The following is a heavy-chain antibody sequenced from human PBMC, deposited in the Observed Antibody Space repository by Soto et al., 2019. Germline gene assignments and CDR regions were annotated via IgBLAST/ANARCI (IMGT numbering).Heavy chain of an antibody. Sequence: SETLSLTWAVYGGSFSGYYWIWIRQPPGKGLEWIGEINHSGSTNYNPSLKSRVTISVDTSKNQFSLKLSSVTAADTAVYYCARSRGIAVAGTDYWGQGTLVTSPQ. D-gene: IGHD6-19*01. CDR2: INHSGST. CDR1: GGSFSGYY. CDR3: ARSRGIAVAGTDY. J-gene: IGHJ4*02. V-gene: IGHV4-34*01.